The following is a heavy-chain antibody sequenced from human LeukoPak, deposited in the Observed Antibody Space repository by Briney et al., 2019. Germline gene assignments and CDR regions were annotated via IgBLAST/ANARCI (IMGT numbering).Heavy chain of an antibody. CDR2: INHSRGT. CDR3: ARVGATASSGKRKMDYYYYMDV. D-gene: IGHD6-19*01. V-gene: IGHV4-34*01. Sequence: SETLSLTCAVYGGSLSGYSWTWIRQPPGKGLEWIGEINHSRGTNYNPSLKTRVTISIDTSKNQLSLKLSSVTAADTAVYYCARVGATASSGKRKMDYYYYMDVWGKGTTVTVSS. J-gene: IGHJ6*03. CDR1: GGSLSGYS.